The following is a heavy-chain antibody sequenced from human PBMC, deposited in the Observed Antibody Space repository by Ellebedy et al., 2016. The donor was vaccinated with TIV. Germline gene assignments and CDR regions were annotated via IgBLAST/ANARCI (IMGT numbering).Heavy chain of an antibody. D-gene: IGHD3-10*01. V-gene: IGHV3-33*01. Sequence: GGSLRLSXAASGFTFSSYGMHWVRQAPGKGLEWVAVIWYDGSNKYYADSVKGRFTISRDNSKNTLYLQMNSLRAEDTAVYYCAREPMVREVIRRGYAMDVWGQGTTVTVSS. CDR2: IWYDGSNK. CDR3: AREPMVREVIRRGYAMDV. CDR1: GFTFSSYG. J-gene: IGHJ6*02.